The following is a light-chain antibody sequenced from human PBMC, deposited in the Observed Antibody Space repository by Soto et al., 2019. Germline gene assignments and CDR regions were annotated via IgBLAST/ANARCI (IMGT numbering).Light chain of an antibody. CDR1: QSVSSY. CDR3: QQRSNWPPRT. V-gene: IGKV3-11*01. CDR2: DAS. J-gene: IGKJ1*01. Sequence: EIVLTQSLATLSLSPGERATLSCRASQSVSSYLAWYQQKPGQAPRLLIYDASNRATGIPARFSGSGSGTDFTLTISSPEPEDFAVYYCQQRSNWPPRTFGQGTKVEIK.